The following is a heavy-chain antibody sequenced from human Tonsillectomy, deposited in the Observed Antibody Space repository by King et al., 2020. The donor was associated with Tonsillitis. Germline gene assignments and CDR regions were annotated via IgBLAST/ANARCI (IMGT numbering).Heavy chain of an antibody. CDR2: IKSKIDGGTK. Sequence: VQLVESGGGLVKPGGSLRLSCEASGLTFNDAWMNWVRQAPGKGLEWVGRIKSKIDGGTKEYAAPGKGRFTISRDDSKNTLYLQMNSLKTEDTAVYYCTARRYSYPFDYWGQGTLVTVSS. CDR1: GLTFNDAW. J-gene: IGHJ4*02. V-gene: IGHV3-15*07. D-gene: IGHD5-18*01. CDR3: TARRYSYPFDY.